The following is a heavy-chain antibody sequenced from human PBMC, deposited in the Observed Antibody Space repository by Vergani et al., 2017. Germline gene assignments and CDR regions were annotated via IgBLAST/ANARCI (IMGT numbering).Heavy chain of an antibody. CDR2: IDPSDSYT. J-gene: IGHJ4*02. CDR1: GYSFTSYW. Sequence: EVQLVQSGAEVKKPGESLRISCKGSGYSFTSYWISWVRQMPGKGLEWMGRIDPSDSYTNYSPSFQGHVTISADKSISTAYLQWSSLKASDTAMYYCARQRRRELLIGGFDYWGQGTLVTVSS. V-gene: IGHV5-10-1*01. D-gene: IGHD1-26*01. CDR3: ARQRRRELLIGGFDY.